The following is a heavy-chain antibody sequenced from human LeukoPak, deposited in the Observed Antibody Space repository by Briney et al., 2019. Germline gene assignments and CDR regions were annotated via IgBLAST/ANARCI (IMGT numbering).Heavy chain of an antibody. Sequence: GASVKVSCKVSGYTLTELSMHWVRQAPGKGLEWMGGFDPEDGETIYAQKFQGRVTMTEDTSTDTAYMELSSLRSEDTAVYYCATFTWSGYHSHFDHWGQGTLVTVSS. D-gene: IGHD3-3*01. CDR2: FDPEDGET. V-gene: IGHV1-24*01. CDR1: GYTLTELS. J-gene: IGHJ4*02. CDR3: ATFTWSGYHSHFDH.